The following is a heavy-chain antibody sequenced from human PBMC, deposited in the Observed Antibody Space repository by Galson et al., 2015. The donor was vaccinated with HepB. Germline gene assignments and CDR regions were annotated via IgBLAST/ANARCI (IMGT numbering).Heavy chain of an antibody. Sequence: QSGAEVKKPGESLRISCTGSGYSFPSYWISWVRQMPGKGLEWMGRIDPSDSYTNYSPSFQGHVTISADKSISTAYLQRSSLKASDTAMYYCARGLYDYYDSSGYYPEYFQHWGQGTLVTVSS. CDR2: IDPSDSYT. J-gene: IGHJ1*01. D-gene: IGHD3-22*01. CDR1: GYSFPSYW. CDR3: ARGLYDYYDSSGYYPEYFQH. V-gene: IGHV5-10-1*01.